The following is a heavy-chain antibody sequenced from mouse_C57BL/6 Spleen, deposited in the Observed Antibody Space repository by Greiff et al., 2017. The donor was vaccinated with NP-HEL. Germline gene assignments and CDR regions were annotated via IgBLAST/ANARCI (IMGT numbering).Heavy chain of an antibody. CDR2: IHPNSGST. CDR1: GYTFTSYW. CDR3: AFYYYGSSEFAY. D-gene: IGHD1-1*01. Sequence: QVQLQQSGAELVKPGASVKLSCKASGYTFTSYWMHWVKQRPGQGLEWIGMIHPNSGSTNYNEKFKSKATLTVDKSSSTAYMQLSSLTSEDSAVYYCAFYYYGSSEFAYWGQGTLVTVSA. V-gene: IGHV1-64*01. J-gene: IGHJ3*01.